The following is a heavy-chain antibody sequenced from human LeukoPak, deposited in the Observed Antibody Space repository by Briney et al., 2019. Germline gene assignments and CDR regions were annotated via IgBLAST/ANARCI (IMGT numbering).Heavy chain of an antibody. Sequence: GGSLRLSCAASGFTFSSYAMSWVRQAPGKGLEWVSAISGSGGSTYYADSVKGRFTISRDNSKNTLYLQMNSLRAEDTAVYYCAKDMGGGALFAELYPSNWFDPWGQGTLVTVSS. CDR3: AKDMGGGALFAELYPSNWFDP. CDR2: ISGSGGST. D-gene: IGHD3-10*02. V-gene: IGHV3-23*01. CDR1: GFTFSSYA. J-gene: IGHJ5*02.